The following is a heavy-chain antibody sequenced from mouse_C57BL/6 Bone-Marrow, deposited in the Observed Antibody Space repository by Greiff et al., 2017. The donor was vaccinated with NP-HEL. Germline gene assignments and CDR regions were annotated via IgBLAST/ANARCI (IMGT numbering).Heavy chain of an antibody. CDR2: IWRGGST. J-gene: IGHJ1*03. CDR1: GFSLTSYG. Sequence: QVQLQQSGPGLVQPSQSLSITCTVSGFSLTSYGVHWVRQSPGKGLEWLGVIWRGGSTDYNAAFISRLSISKDNSKSQVFCKMNSLQADDTAIYYCARLGHPHWYFDVWGTGTTVTVSS. CDR3: ARLGHPHWYFDV. D-gene: IGHD4-1*01. V-gene: IGHV2-2*01.